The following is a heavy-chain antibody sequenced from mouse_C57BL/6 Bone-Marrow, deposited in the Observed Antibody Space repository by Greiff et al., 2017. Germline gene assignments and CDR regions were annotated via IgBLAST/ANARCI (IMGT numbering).Heavy chain of an antibody. CDR1: GFSLTSYA. CDR3: ARDYGSSSYYAMDY. CDR2: IWTGGGT. D-gene: IGHD1-1*01. V-gene: IGHV2-9-1*01. Sequence: VQRVESGPGLVAPSQSLSITCTVSGFSLTSYAISWVRQPPGKGLEWLGVIWTGGGTNYNSALKSRLSISKDNSKSQVFLKMNSLQTDDTARYYCARDYGSSSYYAMDYWGQGTSVTVSS. J-gene: IGHJ4*01.